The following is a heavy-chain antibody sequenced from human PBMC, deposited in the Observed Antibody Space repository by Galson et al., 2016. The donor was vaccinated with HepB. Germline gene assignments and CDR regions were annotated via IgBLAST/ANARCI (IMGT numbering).Heavy chain of an antibody. CDR2: ISGSGAAI. J-gene: IGHJ3*02. V-gene: IGHV3-11*01. D-gene: IGHD2-15*01. CDR1: GFTFSDYY. CDR3: ARDVRDRFTSVGGGNWPDAFDI. Sequence: SLRLSCAASGFTFSDYYMGWIRQAPRKGLEWISYISGSGAAINYADSVKGRFTISRDDAKNSLYLQMNSLGAEDTAVYYCARDVRDRFTSVGGGNWPDAFDIWGQGTMVTVSS.